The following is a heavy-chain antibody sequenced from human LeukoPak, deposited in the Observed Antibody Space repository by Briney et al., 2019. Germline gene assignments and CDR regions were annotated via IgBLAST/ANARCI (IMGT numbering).Heavy chain of an antibody. V-gene: IGHV4-59*02. J-gene: IGHJ6*02. CDR3: ARVGGTNYYYYGMDV. D-gene: IGHD2-2*01. CDR2: VYYSGST. CDR1: GGSVSGYY. Sequence: SETLSLTCVVSGGSVSGYYWGWIRQPPGRGLEWIGYVYYSGSTNYNPSLKSRVTISVDTSKNQFSLKLSSVTAADTAVYYCARVGGTNYYYYGMDVWGQGTTVTVSS.